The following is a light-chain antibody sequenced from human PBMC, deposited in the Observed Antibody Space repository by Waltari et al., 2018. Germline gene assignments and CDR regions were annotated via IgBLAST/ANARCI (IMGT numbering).Light chain of an antibody. CDR2: AAS. V-gene: IGKV1-39*01. Sequence: DSEMTQSPSSLSASVGDRVTITCRASQCISRYLNWYQQKPGKAPKLLIYAASSLQSGVPSRFSGSGSGTDFTLTISSLQPDAFATYSCQQIYSTPPTFGQGTKLKIK. CDR3: QQIYSTPPT. CDR1: QCISRY. J-gene: IGKJ2*01.